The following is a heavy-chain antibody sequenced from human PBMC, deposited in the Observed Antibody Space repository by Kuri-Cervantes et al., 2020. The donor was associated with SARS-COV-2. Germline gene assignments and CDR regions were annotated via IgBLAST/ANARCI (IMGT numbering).Heavy chain of an antibody. CDR1: GYTFTDYY. Sequence: ASVKVSCKASGYTFTDYYIHWVRQAPGQGLEWMGWINPRSGGTAFVEKFQGRATMTRGTSVTTAYLEMSNLTSDDTAVYYCARTGVRFLEWLSKDADAFDIWGQGTMVTVSS. V-gene: IGHV1-2*02. D-gene: IGHD3-3*01. J-gene: IGHJ3*02. CDR3: ARTGVRFLEWLSKDADAFDI. CDR2: INPRSGGT.